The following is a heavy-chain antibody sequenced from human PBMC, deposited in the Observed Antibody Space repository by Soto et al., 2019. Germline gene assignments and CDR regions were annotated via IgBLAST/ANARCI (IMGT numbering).Heavy chain of an antibody. CDR1: GFSFDDYV. CDR3: AKDIARYSGYEGAFDI. J-gene: IGHJ3*02. Sequence: VQLVESGGGLVQPGRSLRLSCAASGFSFDDYVMHWVRQGPGKGLEWVSGLDWNGVSIGYADSVKGRFTISRDNAKNSLCLQMNSLRSEDTALYYCAKDIARYSGYEGAFDIWGQGTMVTVSS. D-gene: IGHD5-12*01. V-gene: IGHV3-9*01. CDR2: LDWNGVSI.